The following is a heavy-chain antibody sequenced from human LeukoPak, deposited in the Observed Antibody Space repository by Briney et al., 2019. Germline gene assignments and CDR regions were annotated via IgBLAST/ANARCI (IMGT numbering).Heavy chain of an antibody. D-gene: IGHD2-2*01. J-gene: IGHJ6*02. CDR2: ISAYNGNT. CDR3: ARASGPIDIVVVPAAPYGMDV. V-gene: IGHV1-18*01. CDR1: GYTFTSYG. Sequence: ASVKVSCKASGYTFTSYGISWVRQAPGQGLEWMGWISAYNGNTNYAQKLQGRVTMTTDTSTSTAYMELRSLRSDDTAVYYCARASGPIDIVVVPAAPYGMDVWGQGTTVTVSS.